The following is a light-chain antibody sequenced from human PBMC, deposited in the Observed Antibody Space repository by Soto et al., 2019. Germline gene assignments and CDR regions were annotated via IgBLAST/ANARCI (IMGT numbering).Light chain of an antibody. V-gene: IGKV1-33*01. J-gene: IGKJ2*01. CDR1: QDISNY. Sequence: DIQMTQSPSSLSASVGDRVTITCHASQDISNYSNWYQQEPGKAPKLLIYNASKLETGVPSRFSGSGSGTDFTFTISSLQPEDNATYYCQQYDNFPPFTVGQGTKLEIK. CDR2: NAS. CDR3: QQYDNFPPFT.